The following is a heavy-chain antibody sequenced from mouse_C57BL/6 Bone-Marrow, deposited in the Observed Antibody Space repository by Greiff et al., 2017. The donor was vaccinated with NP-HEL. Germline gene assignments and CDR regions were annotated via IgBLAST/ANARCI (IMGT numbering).Heavy chain of an antibody. V-gene: IGHV5-6*01. CDR1: GFTFSSYG. CDR2: ISSGGSYT. Sequence: DVHLVESGGDLVKPGGSLKLSCAASGFTFSSYGMSWVRQTPDKRLEWVATISSGGSYTYYPDSVKGRFTISRDNAKNTLYLQMSSLKSEDTAMYYCARPMVTTDAMDYWGKGPSVTVSS. CDR3: ARPMVTTDAMDY. D-gene: IGHD2-2*01. J-gene: IGHJ4*01.